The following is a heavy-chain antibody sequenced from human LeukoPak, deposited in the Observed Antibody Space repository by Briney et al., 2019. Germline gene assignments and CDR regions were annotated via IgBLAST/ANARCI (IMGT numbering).Heavy chain of an antibody. Sequence: SETLSLTCTVSGGSISSYYWSWIRQPPGKGLEWIGYIYYSGSTNYNPSLKSRVTISVDTSKNQFSLKLSSVTAADTAVYYCASASPHYYDSSGYVIGAFDIWAKGQWSPSLQ. CDR1: GGSISSYY. D-gene: IGHD3-22*01. CDR3: ASASPHYYDSSGYVIGAFDI. V-gene: IGHV4-59*01. CDR2: IYYSGST. J-gene: IGHJ3*02.